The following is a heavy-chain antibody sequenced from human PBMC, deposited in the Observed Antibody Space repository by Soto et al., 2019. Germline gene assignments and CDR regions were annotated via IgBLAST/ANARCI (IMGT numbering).Heavy chain of an antibody. D-gene: IGHD6-13*01. J-gene: IGHJ4*02. CDR2: INQSGNT. V-gene: IGHV4-34*01. CDR3: ARGRIAADDY. CDR1: GGSFSGYY. Sequence: SETLSLTCAVYGGSFSGYYWSWIRQPPGKGLEWIGEINQSGNTNYNPSLKSRVTISVDTSKNQFSLKLSSVTAAETAVYYCARGRIAADDYWGKGTLVTVSS.